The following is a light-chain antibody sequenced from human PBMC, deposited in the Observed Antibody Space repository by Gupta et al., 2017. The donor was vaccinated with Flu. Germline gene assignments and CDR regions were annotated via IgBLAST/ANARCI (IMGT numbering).Light chain of an antibody. CDR2: STN. J-gene: IGLJ2*01. CDR1: SGSVSTSYY. CDR3: VLYMGSGIPV. V-gene: IGLV8-61*01. Sequence: QPAVPQEPSFSVSPGGTVTLTCGLSSGSVSTSYYPSWYQQTPGQAPRTLIYSTNTRSSGVPDRFSGSNLGNKAALTITGAQADEESDYYCVLYMGSGIPVFGGGTKLTVL.